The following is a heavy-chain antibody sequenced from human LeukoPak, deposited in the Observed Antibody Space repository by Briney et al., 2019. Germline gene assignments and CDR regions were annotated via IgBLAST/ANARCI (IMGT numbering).Heavy chain of an antibody. CDR3: ARYSREGASYSSSWYYFDY. D-gene: IGHD6-13*01. CDR1: GGSFSSGGYS. J-gene: IGHJ4*02. V-gene: IGHV4-30-2*02. CDR2: IYDSGST. Sequence: PSETLSLTCAVSGGSFSSGGYSWRWFGQPPGTGLESVGYIYDSGSTYYNPSLKSRVTISVDRSKNQFSLKLSSVTAADTAVYYCARYSREGASYSSSWYYFDYWGQGTLVTVSS.